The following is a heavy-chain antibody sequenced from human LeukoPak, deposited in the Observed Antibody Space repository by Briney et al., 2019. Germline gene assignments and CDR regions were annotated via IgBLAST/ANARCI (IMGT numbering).Heavy chain of an antibody. D-gene: IGHD3-22*01. Sequence: GGSLRLSCAASGFTFSNYWMHWVRQAPGKGLVWASRINSDGINTSYADSVKGRFTISRDNAKNTLNLQMNSLRAEDTAMYYCARDLGQYYDTSDNWFDPWGQGTLVTVSS. V-gene: IGHV3-74*01. CDR1: GFTFSNYW. CDR2: INSDGINT. J-gene: IGHJ5*02. CDR3: ARDLGQYYDTSDNWFDP.